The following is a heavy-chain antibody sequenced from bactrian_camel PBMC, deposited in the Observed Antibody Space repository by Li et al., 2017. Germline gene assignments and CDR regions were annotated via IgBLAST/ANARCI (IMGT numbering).Heavy chain of an antibody. V-gene: IGHV3S53*01. J-gene: IGHJ6*01. CDR2: IDADGTT. Sequence: VQLVESGGDSVQTGGSLGLSCTVSRYSGNSKSMGWFRQAPGSEREGVAAIDADGTTSYADSVKGRFTISKDNAKNTLYLQMNTLTPEDTAMYYCAASRYCPGRSMGENYFGNWGQGTQVTVS. CDR1: RYSGNSKS. D-gene: IGHD3*01. CDR3: AASRYCPGRSMGENYFGN.